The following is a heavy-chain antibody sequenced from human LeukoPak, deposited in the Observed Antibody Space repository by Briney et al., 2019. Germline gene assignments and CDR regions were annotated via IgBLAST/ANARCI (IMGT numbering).Heavy chain of an antibody. CDR1: GFTFDDYA. CDR3: AKDTTVTTLGSAFDY. V-gene: IGHV3-43*02. Sequence: GGSLRPSCAASGFTFDDYAMHWVRQAPGKGLEWVSLISGDGGSTYYADSAKGRFTISRDNSKNSLYLQMNSLRTEDTALYYCAKDTTVTTLGSAFDYWGQGTLVTVSS. J-gene: IGHJ4*02. CDR2: ISGDGGST. D-gene: IGHD4-17*01.